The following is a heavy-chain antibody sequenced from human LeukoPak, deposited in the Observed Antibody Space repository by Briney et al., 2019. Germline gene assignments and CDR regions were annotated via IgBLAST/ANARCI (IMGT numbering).Heavy chain of an antibody. D-gene: IGHD3-10*01. Sequence: ASVKVSCKASGYTFTIYGVSWVRQAPGQGLEWMGWISPYNDNPDYAQKLQGRVTMTTDTSTTTAHMEVRSLTSDDTAVYYCARTFGGNFRLDYWGQGTLVTVSS. J-gene: IGHJ4*02. CDR2: ISPYNDNP. CDR3: ARTFGGNFRLDY. CDR1: GYTFTIYG. V-gene: IGHV1-18*01.